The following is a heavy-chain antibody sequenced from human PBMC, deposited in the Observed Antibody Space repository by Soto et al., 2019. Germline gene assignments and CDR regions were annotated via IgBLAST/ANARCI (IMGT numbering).Heavy chain of an antibody. CDR1: GGTFNSYG. CDR2: IIPALGRP. CDR3: AIGATPICGGDGYFDF. Sequence: QVQLVQSGAEVKKPGSSVKVSCKASGGTFNSYGFNWVRQAPGHGLEWLGGIIPALGRPNYAQNFQGRGTITADDSTSTAYMELSNLRYDDTAIYYCAIGATPICGGDGYFDFWGQGTLVTVSS. J-gene: IGHJ4*02. V-gene: IGHV1-69*01. D-gene: IGHD2-21*02.